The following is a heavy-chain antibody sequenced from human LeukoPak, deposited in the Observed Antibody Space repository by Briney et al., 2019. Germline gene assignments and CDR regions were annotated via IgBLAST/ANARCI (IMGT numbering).Heavy chain of an antibody. Sequence: PGGSLRLSCAASGFTFSTYAMSWVRQAPGKGLEWVSAISGSGGSTYYADSVKGRFTISRDNSKNTLYLQMNSLRAEDTAVYYCAKDGRLRLGESSTMGDFDYWGQGTLVTVSS. V-gene: IGHV3-23*01. D-gene: IGHD3-16*01. CDR2: ISGSGGST. CDR1: GFTFSTYA. CDR3: AKDGRLRLGESSTMGDFDY. J-gene: IGHJ4*02.